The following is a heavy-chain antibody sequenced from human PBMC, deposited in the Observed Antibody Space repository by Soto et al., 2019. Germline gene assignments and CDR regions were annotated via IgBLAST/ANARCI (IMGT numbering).Heavy chain of an antibody. CDR2: ISSSSSYI. CDR3: AYSSGWYYYYGMDV. V-gene: IGHV3-21*01. Sequence: EVQLVESGGGQVKPGGSLRLSCAASGFTFSSYSMNWVRQAPGKGLEWVSSISSSSSYIYYADSVKGRFTISRDNAKNSLYLQMNSLRAEDTAVYYVAYSSGWYYYYGMDVWGQGTTVTVSS. CDR1: GFTFSSYS. D-gene: IGHD6-19*01. J-gene: IGHJ6*02.